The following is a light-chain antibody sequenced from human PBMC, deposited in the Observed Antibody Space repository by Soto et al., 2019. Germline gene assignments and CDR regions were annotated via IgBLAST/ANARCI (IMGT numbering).Light chain of an antibody. CDR3: QHYGNSPLT. V-gene: IGKV3-20*01. CDR2: GAS. J-gene: IGKJ5*01. Sequence: IVLTQSPGALSLSPGDRAPLSCGDSQSFSSTYLAWYQQKPGQAPRLLIYGASSRATGIPDRFSGSGSGTDFTLTISRLEPEDFAVYYCQHYGNSPLTFGQGTRLAI. CDR1: QSFSSTY.